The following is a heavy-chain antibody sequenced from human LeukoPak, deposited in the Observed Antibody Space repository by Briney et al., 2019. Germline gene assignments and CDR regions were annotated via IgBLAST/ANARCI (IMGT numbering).Heavy chain of an antibody. CDR3: ARDVPVVVPAAMPMDV. CDR1: GYSISSGYY. J-gene: IGHJ6*04. V-gene: IGHV4-38-2*02. Sequence: KPSETLSLTCTVSGYSISSGYYWGWIRPPPGKGLERIGSIYHSGSTYYNPSLKSRVTISVDTSKNQFSLKLSSVTAADTAVYYCARDVPVVVPAAMPMDVWGKGTTVTVSS. D-gene: IGHD2-2*01. CDR2: IYHSGST.